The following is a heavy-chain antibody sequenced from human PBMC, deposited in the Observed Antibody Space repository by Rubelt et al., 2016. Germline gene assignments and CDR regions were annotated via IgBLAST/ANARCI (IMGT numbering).Heavy chain of an antibody. CDR3: ARRFEYSSSWYGDYYFDS. CDR1: GGSFSGYY. Sequence: QVHLQQWGAGLLKPSETLSLTCAVYGGSFSGYYWSWIRQPPGKGLEWLGEINHSGSTNYNPSLKSRVTMSVDTSKNQFSLKLSAVTAADTAVYYCARRFEYSSSWYGDYYFDSWGQGTLVTVSS. D-gene: IGHD6-13*01. V-gene: IGHV4-34*02. J-gene: IGHJ4*02. CDR2: INHSGST.